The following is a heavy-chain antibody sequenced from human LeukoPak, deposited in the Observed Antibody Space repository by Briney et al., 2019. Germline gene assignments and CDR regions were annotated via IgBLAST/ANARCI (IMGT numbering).Heavy chain of an antibody. Sequence: GGSLRLSCAASGFTFDDYGMSWVRQAPGKGLEWVSSISSSSSYIYYADSVKGRFTISRDNAKNSLYLQMNSLRAEDTAVYYCARVDYTVTTVTSSDYWGQGTLVTVSS. CDR3: ARVDYTVTTVTSSDY. V-gene: IGHV3-21*01. CDR2: ISSSSSYI. CDR1: GFTFDDYG. D-gene: IGHD4-17*01. J-gene: IGHJ4*02.